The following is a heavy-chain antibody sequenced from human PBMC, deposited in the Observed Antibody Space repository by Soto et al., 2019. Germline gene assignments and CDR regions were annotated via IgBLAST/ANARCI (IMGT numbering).Heavy chain of an antibody. CDR3: AKDFGGGPGSLDN. J-gene: IGHJ4*02. CDR1: GFTFTSYA. V-gene: IGHV3-23*01. Sequence: EVQLLESGGGVVQPGGSLRLSCAASGFTFTSYAMSWVRQAPGKWLEWVSAFRGSGDYTYYADSVKGRFTISRDNSKNTLYLQMNSLRAEDTAVYYCAKDFGGGPGSLDNWGQGTLVSVSS. CDR2: FRGSGDYT. D-gene: IGHD3-10*01.